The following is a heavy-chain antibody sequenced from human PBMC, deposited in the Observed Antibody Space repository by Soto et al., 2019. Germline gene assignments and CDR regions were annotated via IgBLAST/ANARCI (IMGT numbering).Heavy chain of an antibody. J-gene: IGHJ6*02. CDR2: MNPNSGNT. V-gene: IGHV1-8*01. Sequence: ASVKVSCKASGYTFTSYDINWVRQATGQGLEWMGWMNPNSGNTGYAQKFQGRVTMTRNTSISTAYMELSSLRSEDTAVYYCARAVVKVRYYYYYYGMDVWGQGTTVTVS. CDR1: GYTFTSYD. CDR3: ARAVVKVRYYYYYYGMDV. D-gene: IGHD3-22*01.